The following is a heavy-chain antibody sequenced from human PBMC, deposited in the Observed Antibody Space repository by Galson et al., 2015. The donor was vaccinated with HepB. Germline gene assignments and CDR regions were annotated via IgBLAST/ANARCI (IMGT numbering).Heavy chain of an antibody. J-gene: IGHJ6*03. CDR1: GFTFSDYY. CDR2: ISSSGSTI. D-gene: IGHD1-26*01. V-gene: IGHV3-11*01. Sequence: SLRLSCAASGFTFSDYYMSWIRQAPGKGLEWVSYISSSGSTIYYADSVKGRFTISRDNAKNSLYLQMNSLRAEDTAVYYCARDNTGSGSYWAYYYYMDVWGKGTTVTVSS. CDR3: ARDNTGSGSYWAYYYYMDV.